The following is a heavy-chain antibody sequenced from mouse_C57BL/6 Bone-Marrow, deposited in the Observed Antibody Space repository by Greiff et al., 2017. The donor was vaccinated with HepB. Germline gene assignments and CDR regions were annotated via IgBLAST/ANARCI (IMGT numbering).Heavy chain of an antibody. J-gene: IGHJ4*01. CDR3: ARGGTTVVAPYAMDY. CDR1: GYTFTDYA. Sequence: VQLQQSGPELVRPGVSVKISCKGSGYTFTDYAMHWVKQSHAKSLEWIGVISTYYGDASYNQKFKDKATMTVYKSSSTAYMELARLTSEDSAVYYCARGGTTVVAPYAMDYWGQGTSVTVSS. D-gene: IGHD1-1*01. CDR2: ISTYYGDA. V-gene: IGHV1-67*01.